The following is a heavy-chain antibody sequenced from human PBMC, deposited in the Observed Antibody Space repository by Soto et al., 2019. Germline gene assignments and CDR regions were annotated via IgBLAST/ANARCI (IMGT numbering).Heavy chain of an antibody. D-gene: IGHD6-6*01. J-gene: IGHJ6*02. CDR3: AKDRSSSEYYYYGMDV. Sequence: GGSLRLSCAASGFTFDDYAMHWVRQAPGKGLEWVSGISWNSGSIGYADSVKGRFTISRDNAKNSLYLQMNSLIAEDAALYYCAKDRSSSEYYYYGMDVWGQGTTVTVSS. CDR1: GFTFDDYA. V-gene: IGHV3-9*01. CDR2: ISWNSGSI.